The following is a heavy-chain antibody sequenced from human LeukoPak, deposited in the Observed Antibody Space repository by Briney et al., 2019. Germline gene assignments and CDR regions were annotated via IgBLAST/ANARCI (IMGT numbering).Heavy chain of an antibody. CDR3: AKLILGARSLFDF. CDR1: GFTFSGSA. Sequence: GGSLRLSCAASGFTFSGSAMHWVRQAPGKGLEWASTISGSGDSTFYADSVKGRFTISRDNSKNTLYLQMSSLRADDTAMYYCAKLILGARSLFDFRGQGILATVSS. V-gene: IGHV3-23*01. CDR2: ISGSGDST. J-gene: IGHJ4*02. D-gene: IGHD3-16*01.